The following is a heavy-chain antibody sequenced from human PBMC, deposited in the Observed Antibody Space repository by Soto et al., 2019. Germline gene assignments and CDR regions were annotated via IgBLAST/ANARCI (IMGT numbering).Heavy chain of an antibody. Sequence: EVQLVESGGGLVQPGGSLRLSCAASGFTFSSYWMSWVRQAPGKGLEWVANIKQDGSEKYYVDSVKGRFTISRDNAKNSLYLQMNSLRAEDTAVYYCARDLIPRGTIFREAFDIWCQGTMVTVSS. D-gene: IGHD3-9*01. CDR1: GFTFSSYW. CDR2: IKQDGSEK. J-gene: IGHJ3*02. V-gene: IGHV3-7*05. CDR3: ARDLIPRGTIFREAFDI.